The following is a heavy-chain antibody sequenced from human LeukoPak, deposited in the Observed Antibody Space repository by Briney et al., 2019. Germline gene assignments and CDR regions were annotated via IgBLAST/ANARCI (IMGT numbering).Heavy chain of an antibody. CDR2: IYSGGST. D-gene: IGHD3-22*01. CDR1: GFTFSTNY. CDR3: ARVVYYDSSGHPAFYFDY. V-gene: IGHV3-53*01. J-gene: IGHJ4*02. Sequence: GGSLRLSCAASGFTFSTNYMSWVRQAPGKGLEGVSVIYSGGSTYYADSVTGRFTVSRDNSKNTLYLQMNILRAEDTAVYYCARVVYYDSSGHPAFYFDYWGQGTLVTVSS.